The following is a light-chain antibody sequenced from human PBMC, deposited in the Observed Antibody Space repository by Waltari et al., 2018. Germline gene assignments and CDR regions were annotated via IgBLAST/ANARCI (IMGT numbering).Light chain of an antibody. J-gene: IGLJ3*02. CDR3: SSYTSSSTRV. CDR2: DVS. Sequence: QSALTQPASVSGSPGQSITISCTGTSSDVGGYNYVSWYQQHPGKAPKLMIYDVSKRPSWVSNRFSGSQSGNTSSLTISGLQAEDEADYYCSSYTSSSTRVFGGGTKLTVL. V-gene: IGLV2-14*01. CDR1: SSDVGGYNY.